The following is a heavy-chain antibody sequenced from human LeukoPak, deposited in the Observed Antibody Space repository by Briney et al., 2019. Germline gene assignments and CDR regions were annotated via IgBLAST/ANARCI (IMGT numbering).Heavy chain of an antibody. CDR2: IKEDGSET. Sequence: SGGSLRLSCAASGFTFSSHWMKWVHQAPGRGLEWVANIKEDGSETFYGDSVKGRSTTSRDNAENSLNLQMNNLRPEDTAMYYCARPLFGAISPGYWGQGTLVTVSS. J-gene: IGHJ4*02. CDR3: ARPLFGAISPGY. D-gene: IGHD3-10*01. V-gene: IGHV3-7*01. CDR1: GFTFSSHW.